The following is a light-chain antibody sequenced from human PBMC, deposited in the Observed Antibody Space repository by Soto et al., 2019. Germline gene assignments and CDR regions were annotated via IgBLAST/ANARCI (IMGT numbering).Light chain of an antibody. CDR3: EQYHTFPFT. J-gene: IGKJ3*01. Sequence: AIRMTQSPSSLSASTGDRVTITCRASQDISTYLAWYQQKPGEAPKLLIYAASTLQSGVPSNFSGSGSGTDLTLTISCLQSEDFATYYCEQYHTFPFTFGPGTKVEIK. CDR2: AAS. V-gene: IGKV1-8*01. CDR1: QDISTY.